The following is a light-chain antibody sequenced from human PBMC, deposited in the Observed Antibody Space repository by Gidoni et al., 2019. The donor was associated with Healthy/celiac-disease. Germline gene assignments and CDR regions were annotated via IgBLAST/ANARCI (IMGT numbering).Light chain of an antibody. CDR3: QQYDSIPPT. CDR1: QSISNY. J-gene: IGKJ2*01. V-gene: IGKV1-33*01. CDR2: DAS. Sequence: DIQTTQSPSSLSASVGDRVTITCRASQSISNYLNWYQQKPGKAPKLLIYDASSLETGVPSRFSGSGSGTDFTFTISSLQPEDIATYYCQQYDSIPPTFGQGTKLEIK.